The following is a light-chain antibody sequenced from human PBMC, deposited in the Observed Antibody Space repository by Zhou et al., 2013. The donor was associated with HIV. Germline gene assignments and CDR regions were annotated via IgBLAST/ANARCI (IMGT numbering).Light chain of an antibody. CDR3: MQALQTPVT. Sequence: QSVLTQPPSASGTPGQRVTISCSGSSSNIGTNTVDWYQQFPGTAPSLLIYRSSQRPSGVPDRFSGSGSGTYFTLKIIRVEAEDVGVYYCMQALQTPVTFGPGT. V-gene: IGLV1-44*01. CDR1: SSNIGTNT. J-gene: IGLJ1*01. CDR2: RSS.